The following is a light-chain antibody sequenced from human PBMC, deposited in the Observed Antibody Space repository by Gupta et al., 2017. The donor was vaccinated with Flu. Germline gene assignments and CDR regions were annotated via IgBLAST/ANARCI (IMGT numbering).Light chain of an antibody. CDR1: EDVGRNV. CDR3: HQDKTSPYT. V-gene: IGKV3-20*01. CDR2: GTS. Sequence: VSTGETVASACTAVEDVGRNVLVWYQQKPGQPPRVLLYGTSKRAPGIPDRFSGGGSGTDFTLTIKSLEPEDSALYYCHQDKTSPYTFGQGTKLEIK. J-gene: IGKJ2*01.